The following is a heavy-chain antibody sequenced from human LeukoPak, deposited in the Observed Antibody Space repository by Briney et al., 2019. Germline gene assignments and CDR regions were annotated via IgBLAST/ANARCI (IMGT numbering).Heavy chain of an antibody. Sequence: GGSLRLSCAASGFTFSSYTMNWVRQAPGKGLEWVSSISSTSSYIYYADSVKGRFTISRDNAKNSLYLQMNSLKTEDTAVYYCTTIPLGYCSSATDCYKIDHWGQGVLVTVSS. CDR2: ISSTSSYI. D-gene: IGHD2-2*01. J-gene: IGHJ1*01. CDR1: GFTFSSYT. V-gene: IGHV3-21*03. CDR3: TTIPLGYCSSATDCYKIDH.